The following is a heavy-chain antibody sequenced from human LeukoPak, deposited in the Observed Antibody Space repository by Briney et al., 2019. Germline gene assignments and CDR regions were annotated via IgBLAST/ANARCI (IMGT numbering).Heavy chain of an antibody. CDR1: GGSISTNSYF. CDR3: ARLVGGSYYFDY. Sequence: KASETLSLTCTVSGGSISTNSYFWGWIRQTPGKGLEWIGSFYYSGSTYSSPSLKSRVTISADTSRNQFSLKLTSVTAADTSVYYCARLVGGSYYFDYWGRGTLVTVSS. D-gene: IGHD1-26*01. V-gene: IGHV4-39*01. J-gene: IGHJ4*02. CDR2: FYYSGST.